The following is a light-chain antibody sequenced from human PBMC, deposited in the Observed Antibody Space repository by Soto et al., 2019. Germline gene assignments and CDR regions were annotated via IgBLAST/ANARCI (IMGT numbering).Light chain of an antibody. Sequence: EIVLTQSPATLSLSPGEGVTLSCRASQSVSSYLLWYQQKPGQAPRLLIYGASNRATGIPDRFSGSGSGTDFTLTISRLEPEDFAVYYCQQYGSSGTFGQGTKVDIK. CDR2: GAS. CDR1: QSVSSY. J-gene: IGKJ1*01. CDR3: QQYGSSGT. V-gene: IGKV3-20*01.